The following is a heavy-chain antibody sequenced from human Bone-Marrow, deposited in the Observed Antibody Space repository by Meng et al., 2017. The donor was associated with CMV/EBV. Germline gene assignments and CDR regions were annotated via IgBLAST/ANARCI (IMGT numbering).Heavy chain of an antibody. CDR2: INPNSGGT. CDR1: GYTFTVNY. Sequence: ASVKVSCKASGYTFTVNYLQWVRQAPGQGLEWMGWINPNSGGTKFAQKFQGRVTMTRDTSISTAYMELRGLRSDDTAVYYCARDHLIVVVGDFDYGMDVWGQGTTVTVSS. J-gene: IGHJ6*02. D-gene: IGHD2-15*01. V-gene: IGHV1-2*02. CDR3: ARDHLIVVVGDFDYGMDV.